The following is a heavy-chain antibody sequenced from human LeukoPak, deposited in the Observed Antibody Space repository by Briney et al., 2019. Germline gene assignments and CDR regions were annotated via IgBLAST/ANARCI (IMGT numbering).Heavy chain of an antibody. V-gene: IGHV1-69*05. CDR3: ARALSQGSSSRTYYYYYYMDV. CDR2: IIPIFGTA. J-gene: IGHJ6*03. D-gene: IGHD6-6*01. CDR1: GGTFSSYA. Sequence: EASVKVSCKASGGTFSSYAISWVRQAPGQGLEWMGGIIPIFGTANYAQKFQGRVTVTTDESTSTAYMELSSLRSEDTAVYYCARALSQGSSSRTYYYYYYMDVWGKGTTVTVSS.